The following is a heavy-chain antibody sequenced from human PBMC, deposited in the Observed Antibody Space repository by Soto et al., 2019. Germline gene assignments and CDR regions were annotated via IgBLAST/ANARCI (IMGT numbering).Heavy chain of an antibody. Sequence: EVQLLESGGGLVQPGGSLRLSCAASGFTFSSYAMSWVRQSPGKWLEWVSAISGSGGSTYYADSVKGRFTLSRDNSKNTLYLQMNSLRAEDTATYYCPSRYSFDYWGQGTLVTVSS. CDR1: GFTFSSYA. CDR3: PSRYSFDY. CDR2: ISGSGGST. J-gene: IGHJ4*02. V-gene: IGHV3-23*01.